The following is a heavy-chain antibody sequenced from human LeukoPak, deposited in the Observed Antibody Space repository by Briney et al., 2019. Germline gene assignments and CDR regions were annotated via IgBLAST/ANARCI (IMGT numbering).Heavy chain of an antibody. Sequence: QTGGSLRLSCAATGFTFSRNWMSWVRQTPGKGLEWVAPIKSDGSEQYYVDSVKGRFTISRDNAKNSLYLQMNSLRAEDTAVYYCARRVVSPSKYFDLWGRGTLVTVSS. CDR2: IKSDGSEQ. CDR1: GFTFSRNW. J-gene: IGHJ2*01. V-gene: IGHV3-7*04. D-gene: IGHD4-23*01. CDR3: ARRVVSPSKYFDL.